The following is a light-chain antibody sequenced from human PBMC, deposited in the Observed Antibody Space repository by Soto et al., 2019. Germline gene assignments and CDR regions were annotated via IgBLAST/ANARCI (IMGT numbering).Light chain of an antibody. CDR3: QQYGSSPPT. CDR1: QSVNSNY. CDR2: GAS. V-gene: IGKV3-20*01. Sequence: EIVLTQSPGTLSLSPGERATLSCRASQSVNSNYLAWYRRKPGQAPSLLIYGASTRATGIPGRFSGSGSGQASPLTITRLEPEDFAVYDCQQYGSSPPTCGQGTKVEI. J-gene: IGKJ1*01.